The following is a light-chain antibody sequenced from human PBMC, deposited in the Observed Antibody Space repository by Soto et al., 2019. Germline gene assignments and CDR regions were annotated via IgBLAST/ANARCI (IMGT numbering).Light chain of an antibody. CDR1: QSVNSY. J-gene: IGKJ2*01. CDR2: DTF. V-gene: IGKV3-11*01. Sequence: EIVLIQSPANLAVSPRGRATLSCTASQSVNSYLAWYQHRPGQAPRLLIYDTFNRATGVPARFSGSGSGTDFTLTMGSLEPEDFAVYYCPHRTSRYTLGQGTKVDFK. CDR3: PHRTSRYT.